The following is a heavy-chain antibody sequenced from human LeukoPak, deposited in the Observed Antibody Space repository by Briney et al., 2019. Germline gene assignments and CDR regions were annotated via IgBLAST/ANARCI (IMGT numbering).Heavy chain of an antibody. CDR1: GYTFTGYY. CDR2: INPDSGGT. D-gene: IGHD2-2*01. J-gene: IGHJ3*02. V-gene: IGHV1-2*02. Sequence: ASVKVSCKASGYTFTGYYMHLVRQAPGQGLEWMGWINPDSGGTNYAQKFQGRVTMTRDTSISTAYMELSRLRSDDTAVYYCARDGSSWSHAFDIWGQGTMVTVSS. CDR3: ARDGSSWSHAFDI.